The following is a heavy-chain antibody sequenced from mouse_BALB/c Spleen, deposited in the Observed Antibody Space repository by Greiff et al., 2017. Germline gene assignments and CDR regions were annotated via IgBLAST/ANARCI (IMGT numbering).Heavy chain of an antibody. D-gene: IGHD2-2*01. CDR3: ASYGYDGYFDV. CDR1: GFSLTGYG. CDR2: IWGDGST. Sequence: VQGVESGPGLVAPSQSLSITCTVSGFSLTGYGVNWVRQPPGKGLEWLGMIWGDGSTDYNSALKSRLSISKDNSKSQVFLKMNSLQTDDTARYYCASYGYDGYFDVWGAGTTVTVSS. J-gene: IGHJ1*01. V-gene: IGHV2-6-7*01.